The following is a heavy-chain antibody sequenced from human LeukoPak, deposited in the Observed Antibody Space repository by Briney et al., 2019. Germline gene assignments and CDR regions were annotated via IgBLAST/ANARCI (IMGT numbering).Heavy chain of an antibody. CDR2: ISSNGGST. CDR3: VKGTVLRYFDWLPRINWFDP. D-gene: IGHD3-9*01. V-gene: IGHV3-64D*06. Sequence: GGSLRLSCSASGFTFSSYAMHWVRQAPGKGLEYVSAISSNGGSTYYADSVKGRFTIFRDNSKNTLYLQMSSLRAEDTAVYYCVKGTVLRYFDWLPRINWFDPWGQGTLVTVSS. CDR1: GFTFSSYA. J-gene: IGHJ5*02.